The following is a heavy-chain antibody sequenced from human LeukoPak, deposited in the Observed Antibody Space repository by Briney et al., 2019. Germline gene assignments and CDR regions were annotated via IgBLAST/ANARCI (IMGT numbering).Heavy chain of an antibody. CDR1: GYTLTELS. V-gene: IGHV1-24*01. J-gene: IGHJ5*02. CDR3: ATVAVVVVPAAIVGWFDP. Sequence: ASVKVSCKVSGYTLTELSMHWVRQAPGKGLEWMGGFDPEDGETIYAQKFQGRVTMTEDTSTDTAYMELSSLRSEDTAVYYCATVAVVVVPAAIVGWFDPWGQETLVTVSS. CDR2: FDPEDGET. D-gene: IGHD2-2*02.